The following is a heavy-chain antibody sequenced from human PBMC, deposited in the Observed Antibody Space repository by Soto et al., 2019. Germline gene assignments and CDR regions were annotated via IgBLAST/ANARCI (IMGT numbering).Heavy chain of an antibody. CDR1: GGTFSSYT. Sequence: QVQLVQSGAEVKKPGSSVKVSCKASGGTFSSYTISWVRQAPGQGLEWMGRIIPILGIANYAQKFQGRVTITADKSTSTAYMELSSLRSEDTAVYYFAISIVRGVIFDYWGQGTLVTVSS. J-gene: IGHJ4*02. D-gene: IGHD3-10*01. V-gene: IGHV1-69*02. CDR3: AISIVRGVIFDY. CDR2: IIPILGIA.